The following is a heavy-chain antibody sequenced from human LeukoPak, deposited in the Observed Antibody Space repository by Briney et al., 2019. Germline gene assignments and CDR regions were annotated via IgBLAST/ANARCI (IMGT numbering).Heavy chain of an antibody. J-gene: IGHJ4*02. V-gene: IGHV3-30*18. D-gene: IGHD2-15*01. CDR3: AKDTGGRSGSCWYY. CDR1: GFTSSSYG. Sequence: PGGSLRLSCAASGFTSSSYGMHWVRQAPGKGLEWVTVISYDGSNKYYADSVKGRFTISRDNSMNSLYLQMNSLRAEDTAVYYCAKDTGGRSGSCWYYWGQGTLVTVSS. CDR2: ISYDGSNK.